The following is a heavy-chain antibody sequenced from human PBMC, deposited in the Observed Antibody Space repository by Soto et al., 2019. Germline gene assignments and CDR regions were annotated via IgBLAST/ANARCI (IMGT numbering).Heavy chain of an antibody. CDR2: IYPGDSDT. Sequence: PGGSLKISCKGSGYSFTSYWIGWVRQMPGKGLEWMGIIYPGDSDTRYSPSFQGQVTISADKSISTAYLQWSSLKASDTAMYYCASSDSPHYYDSSDYRDYWGQGTLVTVSS. CDR3: ASSDSPHYYDSSDYRDY. J-gene: IGHJ4*02. D-gene: IGHD3-22*01. CDR1: GYSFTSYW. V-gene: IGHV5-51*01.